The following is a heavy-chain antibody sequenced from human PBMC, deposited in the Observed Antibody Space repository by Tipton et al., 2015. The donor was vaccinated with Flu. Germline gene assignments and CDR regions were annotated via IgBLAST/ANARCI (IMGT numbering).Heavy chain of an antibody. V-gene: IGHV3-23*01. CDR1: GITFSSYA. CDR3: ARLYYYDVDLKNFYFDY. J-gene: IGHJ4*02. CDR2: IVRSGTTT. Sequence: SLRLSCTASGITFSSYAMSWVRQAPGKGLEWVSSIVRSGTTTYYADSVKGRFSISRDNSKNTLYLQMNGLRAEDTATYYCARLYYYDVDLKNFYFDYWGQGALVTVSS. D-gene: IGHD3-10*02.